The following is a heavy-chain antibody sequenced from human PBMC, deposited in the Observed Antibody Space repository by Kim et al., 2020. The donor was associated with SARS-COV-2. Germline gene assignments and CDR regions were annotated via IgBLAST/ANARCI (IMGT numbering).Heavy chain of an antibody. D-gene: IGHD6-13*01. Sequence: GESLKISCKGSGYRFTTYWIGWVRQMPGKGLEWMWVIYPGDSDTRYSPSFQGQVTISADKSITTAYLQWSSLKASDTAMYYCVRHPSIAATGTGNWFDPWGQGTLVTVSS. CDR1: GYRFTTYW. J-gene: IGHJ5*02. V-gene: IGHV5-51*01. CDR3: VRHPSIAATGTGNWFDP. CDR2: IYPGDSDT.